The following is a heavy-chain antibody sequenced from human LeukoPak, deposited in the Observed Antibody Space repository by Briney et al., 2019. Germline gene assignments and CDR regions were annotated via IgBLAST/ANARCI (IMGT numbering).Heavy chain of an antibody. D-gene: IGHD1-1*01. V-gene: IGHV1-69*06. CDR1: GYTFTGYY. CDR2: IIPIFGTA. CDR3: ARDPTGTTGEGSDY. Sequence: SVKVSCKASGYTFTGYYIHWVRQAPGQGLEWMGGIIPIFGTANYAQKFQGRVTITADKSTSTAYMELSSLRSEDTAVYYCARDPTGTTGEGSDYWGQGTLVTVSS. J-gene: IGHJ4*02.